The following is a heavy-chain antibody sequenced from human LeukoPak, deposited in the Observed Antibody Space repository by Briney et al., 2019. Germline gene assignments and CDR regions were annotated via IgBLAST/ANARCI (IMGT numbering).Heavy chain of an antibody. D-gene: IGHD3-9*01. Sequence: ASVKVSCKASGYRFTSYGISWVRQAPGQGLEWMGWISAYNGNTNYAQKLQGRVTMTTDTSTSTAYMQLRSLRADDTAVYYCARGGDGDILTGLVFDYWGQGTLVTVSS. V-gene: IGHV1-18*01. J-gene: IGHJ4*02. CDR3: ARGGDGDILTGLVFDY. CDR2: ISAYNGNT. CDR1: GYRFTSYG.